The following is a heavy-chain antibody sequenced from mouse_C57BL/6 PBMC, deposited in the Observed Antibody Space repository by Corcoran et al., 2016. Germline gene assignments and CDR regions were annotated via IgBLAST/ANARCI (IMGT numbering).Heavy chain of an antibody. CDR2: INTYSGVP. V-gene: IGHV9-3*01. CDR3: ARHYGSSYWYFDV. Sequence: QIQLVQSGPELKKPEETVKISCKASGYTFTTYGMSWVKQAPGKGLKWMGWINTYSGVPTYADDFKGRFAFSLETYASTAYLQINNLKNEDTATYFCARHYGSSYWYFDVWGTGTTVTVSS. D-gene: IGHD1-1*01. CDR1: GYTFTTYG. J-gene: IGHJ1*03.